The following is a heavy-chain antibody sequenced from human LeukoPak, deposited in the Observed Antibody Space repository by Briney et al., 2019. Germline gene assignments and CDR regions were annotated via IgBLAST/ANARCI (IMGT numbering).Heavy chain of an antibody. CDR2: IYYSGST. Sequence: SETLSLTCTVSGGSISSYYWSWIRQPPGKGLEWIGYIYYSGSTNYNPSHKSRVTISVDTSKDQFSLKLSSVTAADTAVYYCAREVRDYYDSSGKPYDAFDIWGQGTMVTVSS. D-gene: IGHD3-22*01. CDR3: AREVRDYYDSSGKPYDAFDI. J-gene: IGHJ3*02. CDR1: GGSISSYY. V-gene: IGHV4-59*01.